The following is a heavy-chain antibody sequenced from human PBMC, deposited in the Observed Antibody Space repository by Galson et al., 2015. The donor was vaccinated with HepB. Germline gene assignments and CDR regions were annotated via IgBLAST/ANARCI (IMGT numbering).Heavy chain of an antibody. V-gene: IGHV1-69*04. CDR2: IIPILGIA. CDR1: GGAFSSYA. D-gene: IGHD3-22*01. J-gene: IGHJ3*02. Sequence: SVKVSCKASGGAFSSYAISRVRQAPGQGLEWMGRIIPILGIANYAQKFRGRVTITADKSTSTAYMELSSLRSEDTAVYYCARDYDSSASGAFDIWGQGTMVTVSS. CDR3: ARDYDSSASGAFDI.